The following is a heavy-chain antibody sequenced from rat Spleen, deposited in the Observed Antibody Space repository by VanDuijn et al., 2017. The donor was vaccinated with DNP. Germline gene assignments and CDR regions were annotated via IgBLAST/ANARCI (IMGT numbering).Heavy chain of an antibody. D-gene: IGHD4-2*01. V-gene: IGHV5-7*01. CDR2: ISTNGSRT. CDR1: GFTFSNFY. J-gene: IGHJ2*01. CDR3: ARQKVGWETFFDS. Sequence: EVQLVESGGGLVQPGRSLKLSCAASGFTFSNFYMAWVRQAPKKGLEWVATISTNGSRTYYPDSVKGRFTVSRDNAKSSLYLQMNSLKSEDTSTYFCARQKVGWETFFDSWGRGVMVTVSS.